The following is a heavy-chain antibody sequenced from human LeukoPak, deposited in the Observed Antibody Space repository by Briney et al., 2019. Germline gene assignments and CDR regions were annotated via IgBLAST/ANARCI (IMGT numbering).Heavy chain of an antibody. CDR3: AHRGGGSFDY. CDR1: GFSLRTPGVA. Sequence: SGPTLVKPTQTLTLTCAFSGFSLRTPGVAVGWIRQPPGRALEWLALIYWSDDKRYSPSLKSRLTITKDTSKNQVVLTVTNMDPVDTATYYCAHRGGGSFDYWGQGTLVTVSS. V-gene: IGHV2-5*01. J-gene: IGHJ4*02. CDR2: IYWSDDK. D-gene: IGHD5-12*01.